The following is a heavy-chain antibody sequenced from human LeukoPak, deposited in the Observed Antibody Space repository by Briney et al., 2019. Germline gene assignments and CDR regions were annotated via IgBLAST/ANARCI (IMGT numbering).Heavy chain of an antibody. J-gene: IGHJ4*02. CDR3: AKGSGYSRPYYLDH. CDR1: EFTFISYV. D-gene: IGHD5-18*01. Sequence: GGSLRLSCAASEFTFISYVMAWVRQAPGRGLEWVSAITSYSDDTYYADSVKDRFIISRDNSENTLYLQMNSLRAEDTAVYYCAKGSGYSRPYYLDHWGQGTLVTVSS. V-gene: IGHV3-23*01. CDR2: ITSYSDDT.